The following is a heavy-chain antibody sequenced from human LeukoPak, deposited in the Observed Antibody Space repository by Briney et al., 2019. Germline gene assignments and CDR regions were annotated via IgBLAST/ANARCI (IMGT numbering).Heavy chain of an antibody. D-gene: IGHD5-18*01. CDR1: GFTFIGYA. V-gene: IGHV3-23*01. CDR3: AKGLYSHGLFDF. CDR2: ITGSADST. J-gene: IGHJ4*02. Sequence: GGSLRLSCAASGFTFIGYAMSWVRQAPGKGLGWVSAITGSADSTYYADSVKGRFTVSRDNSKNTLYLQMNTLRAEDTAVYYCAKGLYSHGLFDFWGQGTLVTVSS.